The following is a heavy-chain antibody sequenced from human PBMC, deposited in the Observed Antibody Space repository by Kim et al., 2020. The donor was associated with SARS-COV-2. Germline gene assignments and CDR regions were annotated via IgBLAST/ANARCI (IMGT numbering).Heavy chain of an antibody. CDR2: MSSRGSTI. CDR3: ARENSHITIFGVVTRIGMDV. CDR1: GFTLSDYN. D-gene: IGHD3-3*01. J-gene: IGHJ6*02. V-gene: IGHV3-11*01. Sequence: GGSLRLSCAASGFTLSDYNMSWIRQAPGKGLEWVSYMSSRGSTIYYADSVKGRFTISRDNAKNSLYLQMNSLRAEDTAVYYCARENSHITIFGVVTRIGMDVWGQGTTVTVSS.